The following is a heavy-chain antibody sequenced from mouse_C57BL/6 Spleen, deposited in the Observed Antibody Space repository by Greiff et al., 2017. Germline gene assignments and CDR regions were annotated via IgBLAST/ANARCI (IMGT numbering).Heavy chain of an antibody. Sequence: EVQLQQSGTVLARPGASVKMSCKTSGYTFTSYWMHWVKQRPGQGLEWIGAIYPGNSDTSYNQKFKGKAKLTAVTSASTAYMELSSLTNEDPAVYYCTSNWDAFFDYWGQGTTLTVSS. CDR2: IYPGNSDT. V-gene: IGHV1-5*01. CDR3: TSNWDAFFDY. D-gene: IGHD4-1*01. J-gene: IGHJ2*01. CDR1: GYTFTSYW.